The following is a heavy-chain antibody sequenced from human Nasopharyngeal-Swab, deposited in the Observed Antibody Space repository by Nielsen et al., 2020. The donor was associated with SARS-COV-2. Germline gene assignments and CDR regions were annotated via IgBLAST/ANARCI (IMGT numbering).Heavy chain of an antibody. CDR1: GFTLAYV. Sequence: GESLKISCTAPGFTLAYVMDWVRQVPGKGLVWVSHITSDGTTTTYADSVKGRFTISRDNAKDTLYLQMNSLRAEDTAVYYCARSYWGAEDVWGKGTTVTVSS. D-gene: IGHD7-27*01. CDR2: ITSDGTTT. CDR3: ARSYWGAEDV. V-gene: IGHV3-74*03. J-gene: IGHJ6*04.